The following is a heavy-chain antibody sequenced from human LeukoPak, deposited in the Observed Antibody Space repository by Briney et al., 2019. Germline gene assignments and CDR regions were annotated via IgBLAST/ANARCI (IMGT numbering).Heavy chain of an antibody. J-gene: IGHJ6*03. V-gene: IGHV4-38-2*02. CDR2: INHSGST. D-gene: IGHD3-10*01. CDR3: AASGRTPYYYYYMDV. Sequence: PSETLSLTCTVSGYSISSGYYWGWIRQPPGKGLEWIGEINHSGSTNYNPSLKSRVTISVDTSKNQFSLKLSSVTAADTAVYYCAASGRTPYYYYYMDVWGKGTTVTVSS. CDR1: GYSISSGYY.